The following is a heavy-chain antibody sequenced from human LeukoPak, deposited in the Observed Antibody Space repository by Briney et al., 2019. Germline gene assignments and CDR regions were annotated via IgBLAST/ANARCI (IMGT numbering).Heavy chain of an antibody. V-gene: IGHV1-69*01. D-gene: IGHD3-16*01. J-gene: IGHJ4*02. CDR3: ARDPFSGAAGY. CDR2: IIPIFGTA. Sequence: SVNVSCKASGGTFSSYAISWVRQAPGQGLEWMGGIIPIFGTANYAQKFQGRVTITADESTSTAYMELSSLRSEDTAVYYCARDPFSGAAGYWGQGTLVTVSS. CDR1: GGTFSSYA.